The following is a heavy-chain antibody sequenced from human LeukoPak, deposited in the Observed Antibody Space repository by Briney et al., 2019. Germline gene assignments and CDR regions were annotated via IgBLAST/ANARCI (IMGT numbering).Heavy chain of an antibody. CDR3: ARHGYCGGDCYLFDY. Sequence: KPSETLSLTCTVSGYSISSGYYWGWIRQPPGKGLEWIGTIYHSGSTYYNPSLKSRVTISVDTSKNQFSLRLSSVTAADTAVYYCARHGYCGGDCYLFDYWGQGTLVTVSS. D-gene: IGHD2-21*01. J-gene: IGHJ4*02. CDR1: GYSISSGYY. CDR2: IYHSGST. V-gene: IGHV4-38-2*02.